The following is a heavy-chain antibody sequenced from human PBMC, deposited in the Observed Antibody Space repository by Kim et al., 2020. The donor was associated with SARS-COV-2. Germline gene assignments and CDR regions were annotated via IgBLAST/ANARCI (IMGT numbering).Heavy chain of an antibody. CDR2: IVVGSGNT. V-gene: IGHV1-58*01. J-gene: IGHJ4*02. Sequence: SVKVSCKASGFTFTSSAVQWVRQARGQRLEWIGWIVVGSGNTNYAQKFQERVTITRDMSTSTAYMELSSLRSEDTAVYYCAADPIGSDSRDSSWGQGTLVTVSS. CDR1: GFTFTSSA. CDR3: AADPIGSDSRDSS. D-gene: IGHD3-22*01.